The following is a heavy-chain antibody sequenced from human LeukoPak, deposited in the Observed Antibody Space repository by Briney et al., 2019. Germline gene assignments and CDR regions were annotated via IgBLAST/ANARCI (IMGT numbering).Heavy chain of an antibody. J-gene: IGHJ3*02. CDR3: ARGEGWELLWGKDAFDI. V-gene: IGHV1-69*04. D-gene: IGHD1-26*01. Sequence: SVKVSCKASGGTFSSYAISWVRQAPGQGLEWMGRIIPILGIANYAQKFQGRVTITADKSTSTAYMELSSLRSEDTAVYYCARGEGWELLWGKDAFDIWGQGTMVTVSS. CDR1: GGTFSSYA. CDR2: IIPILGIA.